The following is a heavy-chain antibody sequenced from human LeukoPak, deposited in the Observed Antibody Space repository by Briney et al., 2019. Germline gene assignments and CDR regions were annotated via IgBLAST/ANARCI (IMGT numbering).Heavy chain of an antibody. J-gene: IGHJ4*02. CDR2: ICGSGST. D-gene: IGHD6-19*01. CDR3: ARNVGWYSHDS. CDR1: GGSFSDYY. Sequence: SETLSLTCDVQGGSFSDYYWSWIRQTPGKGLEWIGYICGSGSTHYDPSLRSRVTISDDTSKNQFSLKLTSVTAADTAVYYCARNVGWYSHDSWGQGTLVTVSS. V-gene: IGHV4-59*08.